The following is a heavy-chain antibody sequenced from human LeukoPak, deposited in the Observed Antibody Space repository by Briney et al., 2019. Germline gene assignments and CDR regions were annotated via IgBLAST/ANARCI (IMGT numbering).Heavy chain of an antibody. CDR3: TRTYYDILTTPN. J-gene: IGHJ4*02. V-gene: IGHV2-5*01. CDR2: IYLNGDK. D-gene: IGHD3-9*01. Sequence: SGPTLVKHTQTLTLTCAFSGFSLSTSTVGVGWIRQPPGKALEWLALIYLNGDKHYSPSLRSRLTITKDTSKNHVVPTMTRMDPVDTATYYCTRTYYDILTTPNWGQGTLVTVSS. CDR1: GFSLSTSTVG.